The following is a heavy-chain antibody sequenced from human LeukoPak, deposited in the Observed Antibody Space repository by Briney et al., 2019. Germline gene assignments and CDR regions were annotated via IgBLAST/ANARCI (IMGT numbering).Heavy chain of an antibody. CDR2: IKQDGSEK. CDR3: ARNTYCSSTSCHNWFYYYYYMDV. Sequence: GGSLRLSCAASGFTFSSYWMSWVRQAPGKGLEWVANIKQDGSEKYYVDSVKGRFTISRDNAKNSLYLQMNSLRAEDTAVYYCARNTYCSSTSCHNWFYYYYYMDVWGKGTTVTVSS. V-gene: IGHV3-7*01. CDR1: GFTFSSYW. J-gene: IGHJ6*03. D-gene: IGHD2-2*01.